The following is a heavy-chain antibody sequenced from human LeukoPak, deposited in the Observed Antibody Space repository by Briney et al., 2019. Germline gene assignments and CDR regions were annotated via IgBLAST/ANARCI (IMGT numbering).Heavy chain of an antibody. CDR1: AYRFTSYW. D-gene: IGHD1/OR15-1a*01. J-gene: IGHJ4*02. V-gene: IGHV5-51*01. Sequence: GESLKISCKGSAYRFTSYWIGWVRQMPGKGLEWMGIIYPDDSDTRYSPSFQGQVTISADKSISTAYLQWSSLKASDTAMYYCATSESQTRFDFWGQGTLVTVSS. CDR3: ATSESQTRFDF. CDR2: IYPDDSDT.